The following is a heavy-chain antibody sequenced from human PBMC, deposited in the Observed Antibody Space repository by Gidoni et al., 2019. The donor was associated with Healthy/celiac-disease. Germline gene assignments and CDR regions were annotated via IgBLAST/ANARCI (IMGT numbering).Heavy chain of an antibody. CDR3: ARRPVGDAFDI. V-gene: IGHV4-39*01. CDR2: IYYSGST. J-gene: IGHJ3*02. Sequence: SIYYSGSTYYNPSLKSRVTISVDTSKNQFSLKLSSVTAADTAVYYCARRPVGDAFDIWGQGTMVTVSS.